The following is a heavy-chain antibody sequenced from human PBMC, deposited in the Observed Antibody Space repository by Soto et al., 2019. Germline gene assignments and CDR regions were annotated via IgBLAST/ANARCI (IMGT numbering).Heavy chain of an antibody. D-gene: IGHD4-17*01. Sequence: QVQLVESGGGVVQPGRSLRLSCAASGFTFSSYGMHWVRQAPGKGLEWVAVISYDGNNKYYADSVKGRFTISRDNFKNSLYLQMDSMRAEDTAMYYCAKDHLETTVTTPSYWGQGTLFTVS. CDR3: AKDHLETTVTTPSY. CDR2: ISYDGNNK. V-gene: IGHV3-30*18. J-gene: IGHJ4*02. CDR1: GFTFSSYG.